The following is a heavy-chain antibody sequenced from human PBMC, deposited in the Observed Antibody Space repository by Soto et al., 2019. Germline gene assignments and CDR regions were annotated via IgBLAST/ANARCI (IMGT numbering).Heavy chain of an antibody. CDR3: ARGFDYYDSSGYPRI. Sequence: TLSLTCTFSGGSISSNYLSCIRQPPGKGLEWIGYIYYSGSTNYNPSLKSRVTISVDTSKNQFSLKLSSVTAADTAVYYCARGFDYYDSSGYPRIWGQGTLVTVSS. V-gene: IGHV4-59*01. CDR1: GGSISSNY. D-gene: IGHD3-22*01. CDR2: IYYSGST. J-gene: IGHJ4*02.